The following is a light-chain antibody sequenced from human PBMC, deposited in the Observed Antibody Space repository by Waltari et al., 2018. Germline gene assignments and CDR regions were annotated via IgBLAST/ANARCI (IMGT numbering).Light chain of an antibody. Sequence: DIQMTQSPSSLSASIGDRVTITCRASHDITNYLAWFQQKPVKVPMLLIYAASTLESGVPSRFSGSGSGTLFTLPINGLQPEDVATYYCQKYNNSPWTFGPGTRVDIK. J-gene: IGKJ1*01. CDR2: AAS. CDR1: HDITNY. CDR3: QKYNNSPWT. V-gene: IGKV1-27*01.